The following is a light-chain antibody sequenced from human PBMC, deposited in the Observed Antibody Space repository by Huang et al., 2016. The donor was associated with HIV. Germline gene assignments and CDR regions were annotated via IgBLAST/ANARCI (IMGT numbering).Light chain of an antibody. V-gene: IGKV1-33*01. Sequence: DIQMTQSPSSLSASVGDRVTITCQAGQDITHYLNWYQQKPGKAPKLLIYDASNLETGVPARFSGSGSGTDFTVTISSLQPEDIATYYCQQYDNLPLTFGGGTKVEIK. J-gene: IGKJ4*01. CDR3: QQYDNLPLT. CDR1: QDITHY. CDR2: DAS.